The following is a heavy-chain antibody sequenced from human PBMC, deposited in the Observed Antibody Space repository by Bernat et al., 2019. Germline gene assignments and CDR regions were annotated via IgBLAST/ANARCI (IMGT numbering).Heavy chain of an antibody. CDR2: INHSGST. V-gene: IGHV4-34*01. CDR3: ARGGSNKSGPGHYFDY. D-gene: IGHD1/OR15-1a*01. J-gene: IGHJ4*02. CDR1: GGSFSGYY. Sequence: QVQLQQWGAGLLKPSETLSLTCAVYGGSFSGYYWSWIRQPPGKGLEWIGEINHSGSTNYNPSLKSRVTISIDPSKNQFSLKQSSVTAADTAVYYCARGGSNKSGPGHYFDYWGQGTLVTVSS.